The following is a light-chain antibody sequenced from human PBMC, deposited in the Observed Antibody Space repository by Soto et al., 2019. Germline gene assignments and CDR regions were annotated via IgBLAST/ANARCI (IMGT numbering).Light chain of an antibody. V-gene: IGKV3-15*01. CDR1: QSVSSN. CDR2: GAS. Sequence: EIVMTQSPATLSVSPGERATLSCRASQSVSSNLAWYQQKPGQATRLLIYGASTRATGIPARFSGSGSGTEFTLTISSLQSEDFAVEYWPQYNNWPFPSWTFGQGTKVEIK. CDR3: PQYNNWPFPSWT. J-gene: IGKJ1*01.